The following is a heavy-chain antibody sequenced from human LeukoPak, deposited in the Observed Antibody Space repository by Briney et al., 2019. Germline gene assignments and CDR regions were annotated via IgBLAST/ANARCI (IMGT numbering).Heavy chain of an antibody. CDR2: IYSSGST. J-gene: IGHJ4*02. V-gene: IGHV4-4*09. CDR1: GGSISSYY. CDR3: ARGNLGTGFDY. D-gene: IGHD7-27*01. Sequence: SETLSLTCIVSGGSISSYYWSWIRQPPGKGLEWIGYIYSSGSTNSNPSLKSRVTISVDTSKSQFSLKMTSVTAADTAVYYCARGNLGTGFDYWGQGTQVTVSS.